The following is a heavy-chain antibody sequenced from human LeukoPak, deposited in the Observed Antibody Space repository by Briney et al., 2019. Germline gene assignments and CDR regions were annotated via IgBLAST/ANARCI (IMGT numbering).Heavy chain of an antibody. D-gene: IGHD3-10*01. Sequence: ASVKVSCTASGYTFTSYAMHWVRQAPGQRLEWMGWINAGNGNTKYSQKFQGRVTITRDTSASTAYMELSSLRSDTAVYYCARGGLLWFGELLGYFDYWGQGTLVTVSS. CDR2: INAGNGNT. CDR3: ARGGLLWFGELLGYFDY. J-gene: IGHJ4*02. CDR1: GYTFTSYA. V-gene: IGHV1-3*01.